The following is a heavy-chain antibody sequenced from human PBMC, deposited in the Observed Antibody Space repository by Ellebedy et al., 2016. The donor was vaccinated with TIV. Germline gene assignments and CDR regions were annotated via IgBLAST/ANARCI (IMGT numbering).Heavy chain of an antibody. CDR2: ITDDGSNK. D-gene: IGHD3-16*01. CDR3: ATASRGFNDAFDI. J-gene: IGHJ3*02. Sequence: PGGSLRLSCAAAEFTFSSYGMHWVRQAPGKGLEWVAVITDDGSNKYYADSVKGRFTISRDNSKNTLYLQMNSLRAEDTAVYFCATASRGFNDAFDIWGQGTMVTVSS. CDR1: EFTFSSYG. V-gene: IGHV3-30*03.